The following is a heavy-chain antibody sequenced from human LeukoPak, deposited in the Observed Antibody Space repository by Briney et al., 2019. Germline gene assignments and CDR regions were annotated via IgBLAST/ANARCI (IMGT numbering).Heavy chain of an antibody. CDR2: IYSGGST. D-gene: IGHD4-17*01. Sequence: PGGSLRLSCAASGFTVSSNYMSWVRQAPGKGLEWVSVIYSGGSTYYADSVKGRFTISRDNSKNTLYLQMSSLRAEDTAVCYCARDSDYGDYYYYGMDVWGQGTTVTVSS. CDR3: ARDSDYGDYYYYGMDV. CDR1: GFTVSSNY. V-gene: IGHV3-53*01. J-gene: IGHJ6*02.